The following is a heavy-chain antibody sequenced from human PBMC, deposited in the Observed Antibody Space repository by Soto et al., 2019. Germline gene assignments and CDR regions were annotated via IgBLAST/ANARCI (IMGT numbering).Heavy chain of an antibody. J-gene: IGHJ4*02. V-gene: IGHV1-69*06. CDR3: ASTGNGSSWYYFDY. Sequence: SVKVSCKAAGGTFSSYAISWVRQAPGQGLEWMGGIIPIFGTANYAQKFQGRVTITADKSTSTAYMELSSLRSEDTAVYYCASTGNGSSWYYFDYWGQGTLVTVSS. CDR2: IIPIFGTA. CDR1: GGTFSSYA. D-gene: IGHD6-13*01.